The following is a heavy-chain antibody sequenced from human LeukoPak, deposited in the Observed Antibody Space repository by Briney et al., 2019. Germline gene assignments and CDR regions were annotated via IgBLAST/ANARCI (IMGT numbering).Heavy chain of an antibody. CDR3: AQDWIDGDSGIDQ. D-gene: IGHD4-17*01. Sequence: PGGSLRLSCAAPAFTFSRFAMSWVRQAPGKGLEWVSAIRAGSDVTYYADFVKGRFTISRDNSKNMLFLQMNSLKVEDTAIYFCAQDWIDGDSGIDQWGQGTLVTVSA. J-gene: IGHJ4*02. CDR2: IRAGSDVT. V-gene: IGHV3-23*01. CDR1: AFTFSRFA.